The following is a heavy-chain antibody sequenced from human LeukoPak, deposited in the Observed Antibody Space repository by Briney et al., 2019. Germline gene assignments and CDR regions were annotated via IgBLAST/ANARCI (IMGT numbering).Heavy chain of an antibody. J-gene: IGHJ4*02. CDR3: ARRTTVTLYYFDY. D-gene: IGHD4-17*01. V-gene: IGHV4-38-2*01. CDR1: GYSISSGYY. CDR2: IYHSGST. Sequence: SETLSLTCAVSGYSISSGYYWGWIRQPPGKGLEWIGSIYHSGSTYYNPSLKSRVTISVDTSKNLFSLKLSSVTAADTAVYYCARRTTVTLYYFDYWGQGTLVTVSS.